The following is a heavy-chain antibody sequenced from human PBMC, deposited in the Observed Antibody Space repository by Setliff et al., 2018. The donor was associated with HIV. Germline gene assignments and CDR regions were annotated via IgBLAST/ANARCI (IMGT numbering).Heavy chain of an antibody. CDR3: VRGGTGWLRGLFDY. Sequence: SETLSLTCPRRVSGGSISDFYWSWIRQSPRWGLEWIGYVHTSGSSNYNLSLKSRATISVDTSTNQFSLKLTSLTAADTAVYYCVRGGTGWLRGLFDYWGRGILVTVS. J-gene: IGHJ4*02. V-gene: IGHV4-4*08. D-gene: IGHD5-12*01. CDR1: GGSISDFY. CDR2: VHTSGSS.